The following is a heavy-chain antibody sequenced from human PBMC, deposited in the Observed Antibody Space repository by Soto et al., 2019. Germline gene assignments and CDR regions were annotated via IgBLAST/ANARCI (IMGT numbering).Heavy chain of an antibody. J-gene: IGHJ4*02. Sequence: QVQLVQSGAEVKKPGASVKVSCKASGYTFTGYYMHWVRQAPGQGLEWMGWINPNSGGTNYAQKFQGRVTMTRDTSISTAFMGLSRLRSDDTAVYYCARGFSRKGRGGEANGYYFDYWGQGTLVTVSS. D-gene: IGHD3-10*01. CDR2: INPNSGGT. CDR3: ARGFSRKGRGGEANGYYFDY. V-gene: IGHV1-2*02. CDR1: GYTFTGYY.